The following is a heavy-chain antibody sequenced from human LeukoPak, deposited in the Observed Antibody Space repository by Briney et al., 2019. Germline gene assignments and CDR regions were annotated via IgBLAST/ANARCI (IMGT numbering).Heavy chain of an antibody. D-gene: IGHD3-22*01. CDR2: ISSSGST. Sequence: SSETLSLTCTVSGDSISSGDYYWSWIRQPAGKGLEWIGRISSSGSTNYNPSLKSRVTISADTSKNQFSLKLSSVTAADTAVYFCARGPYSYDSSGAFDIWGQGTMVTVSS. CDR1: GDSISSGDYY. J-gene: IGHJ3*02. CDR3: ARGPYSYDSSGAFDI. V-gene: IGHV4-61*02.